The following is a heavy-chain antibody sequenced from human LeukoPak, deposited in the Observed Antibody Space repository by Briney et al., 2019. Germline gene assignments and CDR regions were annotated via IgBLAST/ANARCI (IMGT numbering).Heavy chain of an antibody. CDR2: VSRDGGAK. CDR3: AREATWGQWYFDH. V-gene: IGHV3-30*03. J-gene: IGHJ4*02. D-gene: IGHD6-19*01. CDR1: GFSFSNHG. Sequence: GGSLRLSCVASGFSFSNHGMHWVRQAPGKGLEWVSVVSRDGGAKFYADSVKGRFTLSRDNSKNMFFLQMNFLTVEDTAIYYCAREATWGQWYFDHWGQGTPVIVSS.